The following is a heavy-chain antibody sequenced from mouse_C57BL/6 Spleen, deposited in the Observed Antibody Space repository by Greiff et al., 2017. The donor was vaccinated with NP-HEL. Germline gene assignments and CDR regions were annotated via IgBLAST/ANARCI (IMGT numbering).Heavy chain of an antibody. CDR2: IYPGDGDT. CDR1: GYAFSSYW. D-gene: IGHD1-3*01. Sequence: QVPLQQSGAELVKPGASVKISCKASGYAFSSYWMNWVKQRPGKGLEWIGQIYPGDGDTNYNGKFKGKATLTADKSSSTAYMQLSSLTSEDSAVYFCARKESNYWYFDVWGTGTTVTVSS. V-gene: IGHV1-80*01. CDR3: ARKESNYWYFDV. J-gene: IGHJ1*03.